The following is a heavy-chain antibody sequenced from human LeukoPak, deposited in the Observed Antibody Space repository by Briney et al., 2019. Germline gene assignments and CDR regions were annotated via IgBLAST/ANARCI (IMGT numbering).Heavy chain of an antibody. CDR1: GGSISSYY. CDR3: AREVPGIVPTINY. J-gene: IGHJ4*02. Sequence: SETLSLTCTVSGGSISSYYWSWIRQPPGKGLEWIGFIYYSGSTNYKSSLKSRVTISVDTSKNQFSLKLSSVTAADTAVYYCAREVPGIVPTINYWGQGTLVTVSS. V-gene: IGHV4-59*01. CDR2: IYYSGST. D-gene: IGHD5-12*01.